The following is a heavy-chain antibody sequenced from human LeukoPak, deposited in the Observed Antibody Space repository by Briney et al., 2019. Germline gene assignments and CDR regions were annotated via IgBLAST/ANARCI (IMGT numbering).Heavy chain of an antibody. V-gene: IGHV1-18*01. J-gene: IGHJ3*02. CDR3: ASSLFSGSRIGAFDI. D-gene: IGHD1-26*01. CDR2: ISAYNGNT. CDR1: GYTFTSYG. Sequence: VASVKVSCKASGYTFTSYGISWVRQAPGQGLEWMGWISAYNGNTNYAQKLQGRVTMTTDTSTSTAYMELRSLRSDDTAVYYCASSLFSGSRIGAFDIWGQGTMVTVSS.